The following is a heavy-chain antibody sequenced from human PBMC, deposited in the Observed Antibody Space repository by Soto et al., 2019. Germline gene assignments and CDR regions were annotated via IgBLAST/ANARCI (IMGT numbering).Heavy chain of an antibody. CDR3: ARKDIAGNSVDF. CDR2: IYPGDSDT. D-gene: IGHD6-13*01. J-gene: IGHJ4*02. Sequence: XESLKISCKASGYSFTTYWIGWVRQMPGKGLEWMGIIYPGDSDTRYSPSFQGQVTISADKSISTAYLQWSSLKASDSAMFYCARKDIAGNSVDFWGQGTLVTVSS. CDR1: GYSFTTYW. V-gene: IGHV5-51*01.